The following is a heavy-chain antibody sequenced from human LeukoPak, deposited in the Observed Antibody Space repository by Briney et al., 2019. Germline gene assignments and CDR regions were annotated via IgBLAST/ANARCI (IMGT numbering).Heavy chain of an antibody. Sequence: SETLSLTCTVSGGSITTYYWSWIRQPAEKGLEWIGRMFSTGRTNYNPSLKTRVTMSADMSKNQFSLRLSSVTAADTAVYYCARDPAIYDYVWGSYRSRGFDYWGQGTLVTVSS. CDR2: MFSTGRT. D-gene: IGHD3-16*02. CDR3: ARDPAIYDYVWGSYRSRGFDY. V-gene: IGHV4-4*07. CDR1: GGSITTYY. J-gene: IGHJ4*02.